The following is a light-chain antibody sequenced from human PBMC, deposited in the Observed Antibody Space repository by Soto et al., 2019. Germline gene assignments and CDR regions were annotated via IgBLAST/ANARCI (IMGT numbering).Light chain of an antibody. CDR3: KQYDSYSWT. CDR1: QGIGNY. J-gene: IGKJ1*01. Sequence: DIQMTQSPSSLSASVGDRVTITCRASQGIGNYLAWYQQKPGQAHKLLIYKAYNLEDGVQTRFSGSGSGTEFTLTIRSLQPDDFATYYCKQYDSYSWTFGQGTKVDIK. V-gene: IGKV1-5*03. CDR2: KAY.